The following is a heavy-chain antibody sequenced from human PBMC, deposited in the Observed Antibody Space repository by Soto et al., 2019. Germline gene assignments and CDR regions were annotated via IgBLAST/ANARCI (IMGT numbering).Heavy chain of an antibody. Sequence: GGSLRLSCAASGFTFSSYGMHWVRQAPGKGLEWVAVISYDGSNKYYADSVKGRFTISRDNSKNTLYLQMNSLRAEDTAVYYCAKDPYDSSGYFDYWGQGTLVTVSS. CDR2: ISYDGSNK. CDR1: GFTFSSYG. CDR3: AKDPYDSSGYFDY. J-gene: IGHJ4*02. V-gene: IGHV3-30*18. D-gene: IGHD3-22*01.